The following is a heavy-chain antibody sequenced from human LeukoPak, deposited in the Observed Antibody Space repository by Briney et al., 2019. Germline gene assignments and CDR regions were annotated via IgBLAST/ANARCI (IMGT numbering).Heavy chain of an antibody. CDR3: ARDRQGLVPVIPLGY. D-gene: IGHD6-19*01. J-gene: IGHJ4*02. CDR2: IYTSGTI. CDR1: GGSISSYY. V-gene: IGHV4-4*07. Sequence: ASETLSLTCTVSGGSISSYYWSWIRQPAGTALGWIGRIYTSGTITYNPSLKSRVTMSVDTSKNQFSLKLSSVTAADTAVYYCARDRQGLVPVIPLGYWGQGTLVTVSS.